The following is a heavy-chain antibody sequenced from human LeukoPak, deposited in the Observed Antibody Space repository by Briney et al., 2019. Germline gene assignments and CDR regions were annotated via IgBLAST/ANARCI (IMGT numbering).Heavy chain of an antibody. CDR2: IYYSGST. CDR1: GGSINSGAYY. Sequence: SETLSLTCTVSGGSINSGAYYWTWIRQHPGKGLEWIGYIYYSGSTNYNPSLKSRVTISVDTSKNQFTLKLSSVTAADTAVYYCASQDSYGDAFDIWGQGTMVTDST. V-gene: IGHV4-61*08. D-gene: IGHD3-10*01. J-gene: IGHJ3*02. CDR3: ASQDSYGDAFDI.